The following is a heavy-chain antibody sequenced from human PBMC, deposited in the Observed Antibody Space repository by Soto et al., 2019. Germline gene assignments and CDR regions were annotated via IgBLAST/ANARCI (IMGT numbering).Heavy chain of an antibody. CDR1: GFSLSTSGVG. D-gene: IGHD3-16*01. CDR2: VYWDDDK. Sequence: QITLKESGPTLVKPTQTLTLTCTFSGFSLSTSGVGVGWIRQPPGKALEWLALVYWDDDKRYSPSLQSRLTITKDTSKNQVVLTMTNMDPVDTATYYCTRRRGGFDYWGQGTLVTVSS. J-gene: IGHJ4*02. CDR3: TRRRGGFDY. V-gene: IGHV2-5*02.